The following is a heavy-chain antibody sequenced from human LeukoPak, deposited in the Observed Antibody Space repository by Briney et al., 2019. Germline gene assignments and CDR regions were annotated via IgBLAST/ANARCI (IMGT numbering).Heavy chain of an antibody. Sequence: GGSLRLSCAASGFTFSSYAMHWVRQAPGKGLEWVAVISYDGSNKYYADSVRGRFTISRDNSKNTVYLQMNSLRAEDTAVYYCARETFTIPFDYWGQGTLVTVSS. V-gene: IGHV3-30*14. CDR2: ISYDGSNK. D-gene: IGHD5-24*01. CDR1: GFTFSSYA. CDR3: ARETFTIPFDY. J-gene: IGHJ4*02.